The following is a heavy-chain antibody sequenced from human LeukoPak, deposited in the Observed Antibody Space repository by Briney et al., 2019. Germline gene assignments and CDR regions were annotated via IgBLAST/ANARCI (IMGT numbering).Heavy chain of an antibody. CDR3: AREDREMATSPTNYYYYYYMDV. J-gene: IGHJ6*03. CDR2: IYYSGST. D-gene: IGHD5-24*01. V-gene: IGHV4-31*03. Sequence: SETLSLTCTVSGGSISSGGYYWSWIRQHPGKGLEWIGYIYYSGSTYYNPSLKSRVTISVDTSKDQFSLKLSSVTAADTAVYYCAREDREMATSPTNYYYYYYMDVWGKGTTVTVSS. CDR1: GGSISSGGYY.